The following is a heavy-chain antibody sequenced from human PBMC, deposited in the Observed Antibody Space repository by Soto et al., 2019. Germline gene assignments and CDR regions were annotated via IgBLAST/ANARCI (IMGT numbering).Heavy chain of an antibody. CDR2: INHSGST. D-gene: IGHD6-6*01. J-gene: IGHJ6*02. CDR3: ARGEYSSSLGSYYYYGMDV. Sequence: SETLSLTCAVYGGSFSGYYWSWIRQPPGKGLEWIGEINHSGSTNYNPSLKSRVTISVDTSKNQFSLKLSSVTAADTAVYYCARGEYSSSLGSYYYYGMDVWGQGTTVTVSS. CDR1: GGSFSGYY. V-gene: IGHV4-34*01.